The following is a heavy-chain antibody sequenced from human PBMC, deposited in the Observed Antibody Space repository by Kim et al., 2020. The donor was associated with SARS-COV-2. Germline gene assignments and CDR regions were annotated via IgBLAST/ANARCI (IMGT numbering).Heavy chain of an antibody. D-gene: IGHD5-18*01. CDR1: GFTFSSYA. CDR3: AKDLNWRYSYGYWYFDL. CDR2: ISGSGGST. J-gene: IGHJ2*01. V-gene: IGHV3-23*01. Sequence: GGSLRLSCAASGFTFSSYAMSWVRQAPGKGLEWVSAISGSGGSTYYADSVKGRFTISRDNSKNTLYLQMNSLRAEDTAVYYCAKDLNWRYSYGYWYFDLWGRGTLVTVSS.